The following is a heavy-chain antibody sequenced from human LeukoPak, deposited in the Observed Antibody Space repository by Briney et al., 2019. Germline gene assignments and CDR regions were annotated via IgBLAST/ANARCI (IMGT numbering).Heavy chain of an antibody. Sequence: TSETLSLTCTVSGGSISSCYWSWIRQPPGKGLEWIGYIYYSGSTNYNPSLKSRVTISVDTSKNQFSLKLSSVTAADTAVYYCARSYYDSSGYYVDYWGQGTLVTVSS. CDR1: GGSISSCY. D-gene: IGHD3-22*01. CDR2: IYYSGST. CDR3: ARSYYDSSGYYVDY. V-gene: IGHV4-59*08. J-gene: IGHJ4*02.